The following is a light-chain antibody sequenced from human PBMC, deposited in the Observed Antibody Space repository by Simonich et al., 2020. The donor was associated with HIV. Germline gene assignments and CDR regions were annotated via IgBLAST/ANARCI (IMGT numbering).Light chain of an antibody. CDR3: QQSYSTPYT. V-gene: IGKV1-13*02. CDR2: DAS. J-gene: IGKJ2*01. Sequence: AIQLTQSPSSLSASVGDRFTITCRASQGISSALAWYQQKPGKAPKLLIYDASSLESGVPSRFSGSGSGTDFTLTISSLQPEDFATYYCQQSYSTPYTFGQGTKLEIK. CDR1: QGISSA.